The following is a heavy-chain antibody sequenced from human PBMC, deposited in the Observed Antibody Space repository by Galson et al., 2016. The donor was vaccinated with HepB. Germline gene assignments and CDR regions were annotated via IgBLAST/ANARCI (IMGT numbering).Heavy chain of an antibody. CDR2: ISAYNGNT. CDR1: GYTFTSYG. Sequence: SCKASGYTFTSYGISWVRQAPGQGLEWMGWISAYNGNTHYAQKLQGRVTVTTDTSTSTAYMELRSLRSDDTAVYYCARDLHVFSSGYYPYNFGYWGQGTLGTVAS. V-gene: IGHV1-18*01. CDR3: ARDLHVFSSGYYPYNFGY. J-gene: IGHJ4*02. D-gene: IGHD3-22*01.